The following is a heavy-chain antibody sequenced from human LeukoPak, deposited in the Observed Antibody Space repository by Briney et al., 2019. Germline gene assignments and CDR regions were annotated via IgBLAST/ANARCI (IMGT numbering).Heavy chain of an antibody. CDR3: ARGYSYGDYVGD. CDR1: GYTFTRFG. Sequence: ASVKVSCKASGYTFTRFGVSWVRQAPGQGLEWMGWISAYNGNTNYAQKLQGRVTMTTDTSTSTAYMELRSLRSDDTAVYYCARGYSYGDYVGDWGQGTLVTVSS. V-gene: IGHV1-18*01. CDR2: ISAYNGNT. J-gene: IGHJ4*02. D-gene: IGHD4-17*01.